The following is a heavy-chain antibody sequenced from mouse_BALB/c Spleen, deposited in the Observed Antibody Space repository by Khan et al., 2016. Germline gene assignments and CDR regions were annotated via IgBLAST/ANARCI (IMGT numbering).Heavy chain of an antibody. CDR3: ARECYGSSTFAY. CDR2: IFPGDGVT. Sequence: QVQLQQSGAELVRPGSSVKISCKASGYAFSSYWMNWVKQRPGQGLEWIGQIFPGDGVTNYNGKFKGKATLTADKSSSKAYMQLSSLTSEDAAVXFCARECYGSSTFAYWGQGTLVTVSA. D-gene: IGHD2-2*01. V-gene: IGHV1-80*01. CDR1: GYAFSSYW. J-gene: IGHJ3*01.